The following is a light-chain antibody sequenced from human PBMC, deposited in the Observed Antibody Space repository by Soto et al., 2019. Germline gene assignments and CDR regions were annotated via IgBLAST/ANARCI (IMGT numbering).Light chain of an antibody. CDR2: KAS. J-gene: IGKJ1*01. Sequence: DIQMTQSPSTLSPSIGDSVTITCRASESIRSWVAWYQQTPGKAPKIPINKASELEGGVPPRFSGSGSGTEFTLTISSLQPDDFATYYCQQYFRHATFGQGTKVDIK. V-gene: IGKV1-5*03. CDR3: QQYFRHAT. CDR1: ESIRSW.